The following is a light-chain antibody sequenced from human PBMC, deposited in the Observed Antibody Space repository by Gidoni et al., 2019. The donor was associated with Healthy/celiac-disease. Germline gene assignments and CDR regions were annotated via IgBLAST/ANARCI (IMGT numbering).Light chain of an antibody. CDR3: QQRSNWPPVFT. J-gene: IGKJ3*01. V-gene: IGKV3-11*01. CDR1: QSVSSN. CDR2: YAA. Sequence: EIALTQSPPTLYVSPGERATLSCRASQSVSSNLAWYQQNPGQAPRLLIYYAANRATGIPARFSGSGSGTDVTLTISSLEPEDFAVYYCQQRSNWPPVFTFGPGTKVEIK.